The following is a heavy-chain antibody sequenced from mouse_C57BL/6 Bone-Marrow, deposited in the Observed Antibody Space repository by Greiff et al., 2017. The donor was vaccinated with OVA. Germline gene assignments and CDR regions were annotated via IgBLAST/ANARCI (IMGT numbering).Heavy chain of an antibody. V-gene: IGHV1-81*01. D-gene: IGHD1-1*01. CDR2: IYPRSGNT. CDR1: GYTFTSYG. J-gene: IGHJ3*01. Sequence: QVQLQQSGAELARPGASVKLSCKASGYTFTSYGISWVKQRTGQGLEWIGEIYPRSGNTYYNEKFKGKATLTADKSSSTAYMELRSLTSEDSAVYFCARSGYGSSYEAYWGQGTLVTVSA. CDR3: ARSGYGSSYEAY.